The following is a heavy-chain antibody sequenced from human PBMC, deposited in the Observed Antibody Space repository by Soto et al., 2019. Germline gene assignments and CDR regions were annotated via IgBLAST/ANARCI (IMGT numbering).Heavy chain of an antibody. CDR3: ARSLYYYDSSGYHGWFDP. CDR1: GGSISSYY. D-gene: IGHD3-22*01. CDR2: IYYSGST. Sequence: SETLSLTCTVSGGSISSYYWSWIRQPPGKGLEWIGYIYYSGSTNYNPSLKSRVTISVDTSKNQFSLKLSSVTAADTAVYYCARSLYYYDSSGYHGWFDPWGQGNLVTFSS. V-gene: IGHV4-59*01. J-gene: IGHJ5*02.